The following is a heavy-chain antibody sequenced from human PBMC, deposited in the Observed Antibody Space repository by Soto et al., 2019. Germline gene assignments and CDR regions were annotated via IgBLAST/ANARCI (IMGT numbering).Heavy chain of an antibody. V-gene: IGHV1-69*13. J-gene: IGHJ5*02. CDR1: GGTFSSYA. D-gene: IGHD2-2*01. CDR2: IITIFGTA. CDR3: ARDQELVPAAMPGVRWFDP. Sequence: SVKVSCKASGGTFSSYAISWVRQAPGQGLEWMGGIITIFGTANYVQKFQGRVTITADESTSTAYMELSSLRSEDTAVYYCARDQELVPAAMPGVRWFDPWGQGTLVTVSS.